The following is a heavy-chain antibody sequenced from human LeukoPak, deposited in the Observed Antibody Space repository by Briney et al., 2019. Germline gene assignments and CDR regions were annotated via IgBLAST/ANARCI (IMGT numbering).Heavy chain of an antibody. CDR2: IYTSGST. J-gene: IGHJ5*02. Sequence: SETLSLTCTVSGGSISSGSYYWSWIRQPAGKGLEWIGRIYTSGSTNYNPSLKSRVTISVDTSKNQFSLKLSSVTAADTAVYYCARDYYGSGSYWFDPWGQGTLVTVSS. CDR3: ARDYYGSGSYWFDP. CDR1: GGSISSGSYY. D-gene: IGHD3-10*01. V-gene: IGHV4-61*02.